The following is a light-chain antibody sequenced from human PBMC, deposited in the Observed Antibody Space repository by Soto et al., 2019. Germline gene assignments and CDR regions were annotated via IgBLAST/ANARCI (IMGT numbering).Light chain of an antibody. CDR2: GAS. V-gene: IGKV3-15*01. Sequence: EIVLTQSPCTLSLSPGERATLSCRAIQSVSSSYLALYQQKPGQAPRLLIYGASTRATGVPARFSGSGSGTEFTLTISSLQSEDFAVYFCHQYNNWPRTFGQGTRLEIK. CDR1: QSVSSSY. CDR3: HQYNNWPRT. J-gene: IGKJ5*01.